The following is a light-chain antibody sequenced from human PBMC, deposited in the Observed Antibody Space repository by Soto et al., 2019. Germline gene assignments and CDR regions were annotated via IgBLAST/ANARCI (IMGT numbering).Light chain of an antibody. CDR2: DAS. V-gene: IGKV3D-20*02. CDR1: QSVTSSY. CDR3: QQRSNWQVT. J-gene: IGKJ5*01. Sequence: EIVMTQSPATLSVSPGERATLSCRASQSVTSSYLAWYQQKPGQAPRLLIYDASNRATGIPVRFSGSGSGTDFTLTISSLEPEDFAVYYCQQRSNWQVTFGQGTRLEIK.